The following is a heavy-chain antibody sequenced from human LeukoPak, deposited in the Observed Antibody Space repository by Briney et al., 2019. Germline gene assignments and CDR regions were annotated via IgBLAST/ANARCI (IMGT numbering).Heavy chain of an antibody. CDR3: AREGQWLADWFDP. D-gene: IGHD6-19*01. V-gene: IGHV4-59*01. CDR2: IHYSGST. CDR1: GGSISGYY. J-gene: IGHJ5*02. Sequence: SETLFHTCTVSGGSISGYYWSWVRQPPGRGLEWIGYIHYSGSTNYNPSLKSRVTISLDTSKNQFSLKLTSVTAADTAVYYCAREGQWLADWFDPWGQGTLVTVSS.